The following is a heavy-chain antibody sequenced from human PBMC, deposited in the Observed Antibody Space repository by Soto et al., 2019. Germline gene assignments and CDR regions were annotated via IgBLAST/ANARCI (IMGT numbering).Heavy chain of an antibody. J-gene: IGHJ4*02. CDR1: GFTFSSYA. CDR2: ISYDGSNK. V-gene: IGHV3-30-3*01. D-gene: IGHD2-2*01. Sequence: PGGSLRLSCAASGFTFSSYAMHWVRQAPGKGLEWGAVISYDGSNKYYADSVKGRFTIPRDNSKNTLYLQMNSLRAEDTAVYYCARVCCSSTSCYFCLDYWGQGTLVTVSS. CDR3: ARVCCSSTSCYFCLDY.